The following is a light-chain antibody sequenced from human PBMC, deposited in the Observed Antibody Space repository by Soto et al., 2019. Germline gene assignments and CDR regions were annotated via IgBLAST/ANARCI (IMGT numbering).Light chain of an antibody. CDR2: GTS. CDR3: QHYDASQWT. J-gene: IGKJ1*01. CDR1: QSLDSRY. V-gene: IGKV3-20*01. Sequence: EIVLTQPPGTLSLSPGERATLSCRGSQSLDSRYFSWYQQIPGQAPRLLMYGTSSRATGIPDRFSGSGSGTDFTLTISRLEPEDFAVYYCQHYDASQWTFGQGTKVDIK.